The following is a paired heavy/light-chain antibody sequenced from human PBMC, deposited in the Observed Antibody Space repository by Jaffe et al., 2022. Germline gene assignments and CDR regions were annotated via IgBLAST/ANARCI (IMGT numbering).Light chain of an antibody. CDR3: QSYDSSLSGSGV. Sequence: QSVLTQPPSVSGAPGQRVTISCTGSSSNIGAGYDVHWYQQLPGTAPKLLIYGNSNRPSGVPDRFSGSKSGTSASLAITGLQAEDEADYYCQSYDSSLSGSGVFGTGTKVTVL. J-gene: IGLJ1*01. V-gene: IGLV1-40*01. CDR2: GNS. CDR1: SSNIGAGYD.
Heavy chain of an antibody. CDR2: IYPGDSDT. D-gene: IGHD3-22*01. Sequence: EVQLVQSGAEVKKPGESLKISCKGSGYSFTSYWIGWVRQMPGKGLEWMGIIYPGDSDTRYSPSFQGQVTISADKSISTAYLQWSSLKASDTAMYYCVIRGDSSGYRKAGNDAFDIWGQGTMVTVSS. CDR3: VIRGDSSGYRKAGNDAFDI. CDR1: GYSFTSYW. V-gene: IGHV5-51*03. J-gene: IGHJ3*02.